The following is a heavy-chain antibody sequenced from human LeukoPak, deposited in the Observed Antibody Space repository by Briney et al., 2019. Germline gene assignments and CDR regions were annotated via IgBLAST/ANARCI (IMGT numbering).Heavy chain of an antibody. J-gene: IGHJ4*02. V-gene: IGHV3-7*02. CDR3: ARATYDSSGYYTFDY. CDR2: IKQDGSEK. D-gene: IGHD3-22*01. Sequence: PGGSLRLSCAASGFTFSSYWMSWVRQAPGKGLEWVANIKQDGSEKHYVDSVKGRFTSSRDNAKNSLYLHMNSLRDEDTAVYYCARATYDSSGYYTFDYWGQGTLVTVSS. CDR1: GFTFSSYW.